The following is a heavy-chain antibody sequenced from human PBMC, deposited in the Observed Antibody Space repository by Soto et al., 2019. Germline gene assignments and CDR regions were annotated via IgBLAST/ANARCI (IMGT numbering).Heavy chain of an antibody. CDR2: IIPILGIA. D-gene: IGHD2-8*01. V-gene: IGHV1-69*08. Sequence: QVQLVQSGAEVKKPGSSVKVSCKASGGTFSSYTISWVRQAPGQGLEWMGRIIPILGIANYAQKFQGRVTITADKSTSTAYMELSSLRSEDTAVYYCARDRDGHNYYGMDVWGQGTTVTVSS. CDR3: ARDRDGHNYYGMDV. CDR1: GGTFSSYT. J-gene: IGHJ6*02.